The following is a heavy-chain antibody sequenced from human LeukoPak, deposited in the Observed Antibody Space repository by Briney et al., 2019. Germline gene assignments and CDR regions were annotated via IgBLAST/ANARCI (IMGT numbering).Heavy chain of an antibody. CDR1: GFTFSRNG. J-gene: IGHJ4*02. CDR3: AKPAKRWLQVWDLYYFDY. V-gene: IGHV3-30*18. CDR2: ISHDGTNK. Sequence: PGGSLRLSCAASGFTFSRNGMHWVRQAPGKGLEWVAVISHDGTNKYHADSVKGRFTISRDNSKNTLYLQMNSLRAEDTAVYYCAKPAKRWLQVWDLYYFDYWGQGTLVTVSS. D-gene: IGHD5-24*01.